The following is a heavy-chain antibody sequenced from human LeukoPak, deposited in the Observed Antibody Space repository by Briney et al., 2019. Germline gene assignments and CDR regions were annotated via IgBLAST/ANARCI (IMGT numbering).Heavy chain of an antibody. V-gene: IGHV7-4-1*02. CDR3: AREEEYSSTTTWFDP. CDR1: GYTFTNYA. CDR2: INTNTGNP. J-gene: IGHJ5*02. D-gene: IGHD6-13*01. Sequence: ASVKVSCKASGYTFTNYAINWVRQAPGQGLEWIGSINTNTGNPTLAQGFTGRFVFSLDTSVSTAYLQISSLKAEDTAVYYCAREEEYSSTTTWFDPWGQGTLVTVSS.